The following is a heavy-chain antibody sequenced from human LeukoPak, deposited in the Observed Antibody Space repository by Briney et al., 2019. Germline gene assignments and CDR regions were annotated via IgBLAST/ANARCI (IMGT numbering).Heavy chain of an antibody. CDR2: ISSGSSYI. Sequence: GGSLRLSCAASGFSFSSYSMNWVRQAPGRGLEWVSIISSGSSYIFYADSVKGRFTISRDNAKNSLYLQMDSLRAEDTAVYSCARGGSGRTQDDTYDIWGQGTKVTVSS. D-gene: IGHD3-10*01. V-gene: IGHV3-21*01. CDR3: ARGGSGRTQDDTYDI. CDR1: GFSFSSYS. J-gene: IGHJ3*02.